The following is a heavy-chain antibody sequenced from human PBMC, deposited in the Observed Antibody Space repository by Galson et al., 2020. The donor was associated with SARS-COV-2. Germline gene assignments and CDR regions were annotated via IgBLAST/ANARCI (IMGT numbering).Heavy chain of an antibody. CDR1: GYTFTHYF. CDR3: ARGRDTGYLDY. D-gene: IGHD1-1*01. J-gene: IGHJ4*02. Sequence: SVKVSCKASGYTFTHYFMHWVRQAPGQRLELMAWINPGNGYTKYSQRFQGRVTITRDTSASTAYMDLSSLISEDTAVYYCARGRDTGYLDYWGQGTLVTVSA. CDR2: INPGNGYT. V-gene: IGHV1-3*01.